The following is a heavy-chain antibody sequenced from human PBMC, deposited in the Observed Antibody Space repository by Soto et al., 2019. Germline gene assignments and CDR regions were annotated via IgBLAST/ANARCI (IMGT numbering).Heavy chain of an antibody. D-gene: IGHD6-13*01. CDR3: ASGSSSYYYYGMDV. Sequence: QLQLQESGPGLVKPSETLSLTCTVSGGSISSSSYYWGWIRQPPGKGLEWIGSIYYSGSTYYNPSLKSRVTISVDTSKNQFSLKLSSVTAADTAVYYCASGSSSYYYYGMDVWGQGTTVTVSS. V-gene: IGHV4-39*01. CDR1: GGSISSSSYY. CDR2: IYYSGST. J-gene: IGHJ6*02.